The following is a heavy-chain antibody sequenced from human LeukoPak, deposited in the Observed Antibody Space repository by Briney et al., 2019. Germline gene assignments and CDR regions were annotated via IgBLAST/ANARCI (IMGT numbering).Heavy chain of an antibody. CDR2: IKQDGSEK. J-gene: IGHJ4*02. CDR1: GFTFSSYW. Sequence: GGSLRLSCAASGFTFSSYWMSWVRQAPGKGLEWVANIKQDGSEKYYVDSVKGRFTISRDNSKNTLYLQMNSLESEDTAVYYCAKDRWGAVASFDYWGQGTLVTVFS. D-gene: IGHD6-19*01. CDR3: AKDRWGAVASFDY. V-gene: IGHV3-7*01.